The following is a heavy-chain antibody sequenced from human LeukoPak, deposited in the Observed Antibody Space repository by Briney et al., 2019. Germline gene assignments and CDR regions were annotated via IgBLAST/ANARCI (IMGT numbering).Heavy chain of an antibody. CDR3: ARHDHGALGF. CDR2: IYYTGAT. CDR1: GGSVTDDY. D-gene: IGHD4-17*01. Sequence: SETLSLTCTLSGGSVTDDYWSWIRQPPGKGLEWIAYIYYTGATNSTPSLKSRVTIAVDTSKNQVSLKLTSVTAADTAVYFCARHDHGALGFWGQGALVTVSS. J-gene: IGHJ4*02. V-gene: IGHV4-59*08.